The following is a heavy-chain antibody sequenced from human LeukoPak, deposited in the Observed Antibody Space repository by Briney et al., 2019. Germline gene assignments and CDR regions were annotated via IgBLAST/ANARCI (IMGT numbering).Heavy chain of an antibody. J-gene: IGHJ4*02. V-gene: IGHV1-2*02. CDR1: GYTFTGYY. Sequence: ASVKVSCKASGYTFTGYYMHRVRQAPGQGLEWMGWINPDNGGTNYAQKVQGRVTMTRDMSISTACMELSRLRSDDTAVYYCARDPSNSGYDYLYYFDYWGQGTLVTVSS. CDR3: ARDPSNSGYDYLYYFDY. D-gene: IGHD5-12*01. CDR2: INPDNGGT.